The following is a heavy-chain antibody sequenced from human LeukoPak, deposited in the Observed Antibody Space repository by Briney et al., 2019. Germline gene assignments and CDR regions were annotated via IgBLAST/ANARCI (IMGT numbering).Heavy chain of an antibody. V-gene: IGHV4-61*02. CDR3: ARDARLGQARGDY. CDR1: GGSISSGGYY. Sequence: SQTLSLTCTVSGGSISSGGYYWSWIRQPAGKGLEWIGRIYTSGSTNYNPSLKSRVTMSVDTSKNQFSLKLSSVTAADTAVYYCARDARLGQARGDYWGQGTLVTVSS. D-gene: IGHD3-10*01. CDR2: IYTSGST. J-gene: IGHJ4*02.